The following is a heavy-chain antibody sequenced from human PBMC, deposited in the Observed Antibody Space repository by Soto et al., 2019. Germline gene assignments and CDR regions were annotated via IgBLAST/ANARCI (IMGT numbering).Heavy chain of an antibody. CDR3: ARGGPESYNVLPYYFDY. D-gene: IGHD3-10*01. CDR1: GDSVSSNSAA. CDR2: TYYRSKWYN. Sequence: LLKQSQTLSLTCAISGDSVSSNSAAWNWIRQSPSRGLEWLGRTYYRSKWYNDYAVSVKSRITINPDTSKNQFSLQLNSVTPEDTAVYYCARGGPESYNVLPYYFDYWGQGTLVTVSS. J-gene: IGHJ4*02. V-gene: IGHV6-1*01.